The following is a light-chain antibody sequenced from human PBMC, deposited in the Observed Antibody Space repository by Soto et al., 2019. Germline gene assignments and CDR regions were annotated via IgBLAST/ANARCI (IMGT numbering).Light chain of an antibody. Sequence: DIQMTQSPSTLSASVGDRVTITCRASRSISSWLAWYQQKPGKAPKLLIYDASSLESGVPSRFSGSGSGTEFTLTLSSLQPDDFATYYCQQSNSYHTFGQGTKLEIK. CDR2: DAS. CDR3: QQSNSYHT. J-gene: IGKJ2*01. V-gene: IGKV1-5*01. CDR1: RSISSW.